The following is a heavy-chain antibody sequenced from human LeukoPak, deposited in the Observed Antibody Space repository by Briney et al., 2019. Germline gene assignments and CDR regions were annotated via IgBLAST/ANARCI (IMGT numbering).Heavy chain of an antibody. CDR1: GYRFTAYS. Sequence: ASVKVSCKASGYRFTAYSIHWVRQAPGLGLEWMGWINPNSGDTKTAQNFQGRITMTRDTSISTVYMQLSSLRSDDTAVFYCARASGGGQTSFDIWGQGTMVTVSS. CDR2: INPNSGDT. CDR3: ARASGGGQTSFDI. D-gene: IGHD3-16*01. V-gene: IGHV1-2*02. J-gene: IGHJ3*02.